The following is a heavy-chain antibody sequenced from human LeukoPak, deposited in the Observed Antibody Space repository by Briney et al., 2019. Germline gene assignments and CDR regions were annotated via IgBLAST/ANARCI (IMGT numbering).Heavy chain of an antibody. CDR2: IKQDGSEK. Sequence: GGSLRLSCAASGFTFNNYWMSWVRQAPGKGLEWVANIKQDGSEKYYVDSVKGRFTISRDNAKSSLYLQMNSLRAEDTAVYYCARGRGNSSSWYFNYWGQGTLVTVSS. D-gene: IGHD6-13*01. CDR3: ARGRGNSSSWYFNY. V-gene: IGHV3-7*01. J-gene: IGHJ4*02. CDR1: GFTFNNYW.